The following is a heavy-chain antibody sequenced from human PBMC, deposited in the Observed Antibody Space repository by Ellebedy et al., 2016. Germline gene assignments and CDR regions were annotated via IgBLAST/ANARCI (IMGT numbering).Heavy chain of an antibody. J-gene: IGHJ4*02. CDR1: GYSISSGYY. CDR2: IYHSGST. D-gene: IGHD6-13*01. Sequence: SETLSLTCTVSGYSISSGYYWGWIRQPPGKGLEWIGSIYHSGSTYYNPSLKIRVTISVDTSKNQFSLKLSSVTAADTAVYYCARGVGIAAAGRGGEFDYWGQGTLVTVSS. CDR3: ARGVGIAAAGRGGEFDY. V-gene: IGHV4-38-2*02.